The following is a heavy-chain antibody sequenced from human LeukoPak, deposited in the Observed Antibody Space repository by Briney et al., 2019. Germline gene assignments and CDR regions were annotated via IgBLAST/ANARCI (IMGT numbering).Heavy chain of an antibody. Sequence: LETLSLTCTVSGGSISSYYWSWIRQPAGKGLEWIGRIYTSGSTNYNPSLKSRVTMSVDTSKNQFSLKLSSVTAADTAVYYCARGNYDILTGYYEGWGQGTLVTVSS. CDR1: GGSISSYY. V-gene: IGHV4-4*07. CDR2: IYTSGST. J-gene: IGHJ4*02. CDR3: ARGNYDILTGYYEG. D-gene: IGHD3-9*01.